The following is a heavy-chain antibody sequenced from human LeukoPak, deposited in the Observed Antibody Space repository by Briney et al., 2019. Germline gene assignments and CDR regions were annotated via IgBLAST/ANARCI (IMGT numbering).Heavy chain of an antibody. CDR2: INQDGSDK. Sequence: PGGSLSLSCAASGFTFSNAWMSWVRQAPGKGLECVANINQDGSDKYYVDSVKGRFTISRDNTKNSLYLQMNSLRAEDTAVYYCVGGDYWGQGTLVTVSS. CDR3: VGGDY. J-gene: IGHJ4*02. V-gene: IGHV3-7*01. CDR1: GFTFSNAW.